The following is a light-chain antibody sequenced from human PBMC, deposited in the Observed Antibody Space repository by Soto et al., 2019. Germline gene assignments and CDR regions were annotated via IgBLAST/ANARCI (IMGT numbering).Light chain of an antibody. Sequence: DIQMTQSTSSLSASVGDRVTITCRASQSISSYLNWYQQKPGKAPKLLIYAASSLQSGVPSRFSGSGSGTDFTLTISSLQPEDFATYYCQQSYSTPPTFGQGTKVDNK. CDR3: QQSYSTPPT. CDR2: AAS. V-gene: IGKV1-39*01. CDR1: QSISSY. J-gene: IGKJ1*01.